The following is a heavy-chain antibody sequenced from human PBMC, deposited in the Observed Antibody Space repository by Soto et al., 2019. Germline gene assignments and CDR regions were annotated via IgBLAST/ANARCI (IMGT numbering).Heavy chain of an antibody. J-gene: IGHJ4*02. D-gene: IGHD6-6*01. Sequence: SGTLSLTCSIYSGSFSGYYWSWIRQPPGKGLEWIGEISQSGNTNYSPSLKSRVSISIDTSMKQFSLNLASVSAADTAVYYCARAPKVRGSSQTRADFWGQGTLVTV. V-gene: IGHV4-34*01. CDR3: ARAPKVRGSSQTRADF. CDR2: ISQSGNT. CDR1: SGSFSGYY.